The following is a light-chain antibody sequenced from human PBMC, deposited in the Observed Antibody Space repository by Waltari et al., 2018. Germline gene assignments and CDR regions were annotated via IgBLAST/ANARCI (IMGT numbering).Light chain of an antibody. CDR2: DAS. CDR3: QQRSSWPPT. CDR1: QSVRRY. V-gene: IGKV3-11*01. J-gene: IGKJ1*01. Sequence: EIVLTQSPATLSLSPGERATLSCRASQSVRRYLAWYQQKPGQAPRLLIYDASNRATGIPARCSGGGSGTDFTLTISSLAPEDFAVYYCQQRSSWPPTFGQGTKVEIK.